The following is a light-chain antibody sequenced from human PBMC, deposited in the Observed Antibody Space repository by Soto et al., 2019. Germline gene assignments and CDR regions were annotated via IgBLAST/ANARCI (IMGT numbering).Light chain of an antibody. Sequence: EVVLTQSPATLSLSPGESATLSCRASQSVSSFLAWYQQKPGQAPRLLIYDASNRAAGIPARFSGSGSETDFPLTISSLEPEDFAVYYCQQRSNWPPYTFGQGTKLDIK. CDR1: QSVSSF. J-gene: IGKJ2*01. CDR2: DAS. V-gene: IGKV3-11*01. CDR3: QQRSNWPPYT.